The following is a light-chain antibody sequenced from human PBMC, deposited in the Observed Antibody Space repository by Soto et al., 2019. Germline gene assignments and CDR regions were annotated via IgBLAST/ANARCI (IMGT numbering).Light chain of an antibody. V-gene: IGKV1-9*01. CDR2: AAS. CDR1: QGISSS. Sequence: DIQMTQSPSSLSASVGDRVPITCRAGQGISSSLAWYQQKPGKVPKLLIYAASTLQSGVPSRFSGSRSGTDFTLTISSLQPEDSATYYCQHYNSYSEAFGQGTKVDIK. CDR3: QHYNSYSEA. J-gene: IGKJ1*01.